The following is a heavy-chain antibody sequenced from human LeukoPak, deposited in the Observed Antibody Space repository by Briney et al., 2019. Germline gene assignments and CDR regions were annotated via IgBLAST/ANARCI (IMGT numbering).Heavy chain of an antibody. Sequence: GASVKVSCKASGGTFSSYAISWVRQAPGQGLEWMGRIIPIFGIANYAQKFQGRVTITADKSTSTAYMELSSLRSEDTAVYYCASVTRTRNHLFDYWGQGTLVTVSS. CDR1: GGTFSSYA. CDR2: IIPIFGIA. CDR3: ASVTRTRNHLFDY. D-gene: IGHD1-14*01. V-gene: IGHV1-69*04. J-gene: IGHJ4*02.